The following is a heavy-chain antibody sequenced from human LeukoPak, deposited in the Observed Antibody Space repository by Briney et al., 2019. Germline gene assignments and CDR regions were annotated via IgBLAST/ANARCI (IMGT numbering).Heavy chain of an antibody. Sequence: GASVKVSCKASGGTFSSYAISWVRQAAGQGLEWMGGIISIFGTANYAQKFQGRVTITADESTSTAYMELSSLRSEDTAVYYCARTEQENYYDSSGYYYWGQGTLVTVSS. D-gene: IGHD3-22*01. CDR2: IISIFGTA. CDR3: ARTEQENYYDSSGYYY. V-gene: IGHV1-69*13. CDR1: GGTFSSYA. J-gene: IGHJ4*02.